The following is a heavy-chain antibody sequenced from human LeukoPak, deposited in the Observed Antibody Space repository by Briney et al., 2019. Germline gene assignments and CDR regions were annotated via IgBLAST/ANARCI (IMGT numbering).Heavy chain of an antibody. Sequence: PSETLSLTCTVSGGSIGSSSYYWGWIRQPPGKGLEWIGIIYYSGTTYYNPSLKSRVTISVDTSKNQFSLKLSSVTAADTAIYYCARAPPYHYDSSGYLFDYWGQGTLVTVSS. CDR1: GGSIGSSSYY. CDR2: IYYSGTT. V-gene: IGHV4-39*07. CDR3: ARAPPYHYDSSGYLFDY. D-gene: IGHD3-22*01. J-gene: IGHJ4*02.